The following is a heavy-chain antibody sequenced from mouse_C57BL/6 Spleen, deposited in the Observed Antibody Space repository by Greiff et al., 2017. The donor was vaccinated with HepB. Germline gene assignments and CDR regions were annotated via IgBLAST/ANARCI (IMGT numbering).Heavy chain of an antibody. J-gene: IGHJ4*01. D-gene: IGHD2-4*01. CDR2: INPSTGGT. CDR1: GYSFTGYY. Sequence: VQLQQSGPELVKPGASVKISCKASGYSFTGYYMNWVKQSPEKSLEWIGEINPSTGGTTYNQKFKAKATLTVDKSSSTAYMQLKSLTSEDSAVYYCARSYYDYYYYAMDYWGQGTSVTVSS. CDR3: ARSYYDYYYYAMDY. V-gene: IGHV1-42*01.